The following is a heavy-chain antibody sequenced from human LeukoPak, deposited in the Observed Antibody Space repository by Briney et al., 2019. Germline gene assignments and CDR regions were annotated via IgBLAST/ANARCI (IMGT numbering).Heavy chain of an antibody. D-gene: IGHD3-22*01. CDR2: IYYSGST. J-gene: IGHJ4*02. Sequence: KPSETLSLTCAVYGGSFSGYYWSWIRQPPGKGLEWIGYIYYSGSTCYNPSLKSRVTISVDTSKNQFSLKLSSVTAADTAVYYCARESWSSGYSFDYWGQGTLVTVSS. CDR3: ARESWSSGYSFDY. V-gene: IGHV4-30-4*08. CDR1: GGSFSGYY.